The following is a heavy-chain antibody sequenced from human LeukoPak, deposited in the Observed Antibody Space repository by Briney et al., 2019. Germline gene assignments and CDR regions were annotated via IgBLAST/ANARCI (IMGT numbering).Heavy chain of an antibody. CDR2: ISSSGSTI. Sequence: GGSLRLSWAGSGFTFSSYAMSWVRPAQGKGLEWVSYISSSGSTIYYADPVQGRFTISRDNAKTSLYLHLNSLRAEGTAVYYCAREGDDSSGYFYYWGQGTLVTVSS. J-gene: IGHJ4*02. D-gene: IGHD3-22*01. CDR3: AREGDDSSGYFYY. CDR1: GFTFSSYA. V-gene: IGHV3-48*04.